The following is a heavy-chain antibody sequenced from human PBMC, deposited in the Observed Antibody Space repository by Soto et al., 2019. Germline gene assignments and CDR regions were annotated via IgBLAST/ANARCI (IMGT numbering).Heavy chain of an antibody. CDR2: IITDNDRA. CDR1: GYTFTTYG. Sequence: SVKVSCKASGYTFTTYGISRVRKAHGQGFEWMGWIITDNDRAYDAQILQGRVTMPTDTAPSTAYMELRSLRSDDTAIYYCERDRRSRPVYGGQGTLVTVSS. V-gene: IGHV1-18*01. CDR3: ERDRRSRPVY. J-gene: IGHJ4*02. D-gene: IGHD6-13*01.